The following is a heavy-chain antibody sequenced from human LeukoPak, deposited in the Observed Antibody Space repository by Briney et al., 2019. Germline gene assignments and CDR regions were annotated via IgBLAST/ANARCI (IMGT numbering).Heavy chain of an antibody. CDR1: GGSISSGDYY. V-gene: IGHV4-30-4*01. CDR2: IYYSGST. D-gene: IGHD5-12*01. J-gene: IGHJ4*02. CDR3: ARGHSIVATDY. Sequence: SETLSLTCTVSGGSISSGDYYWSWIRQPPGKGLEWIGYIYYSGSTYYNPPLKSRVTISVDTSKNQFSLKLSSVTAADTAVYYCARGHSIVATDYWGQGTLVTVSS.